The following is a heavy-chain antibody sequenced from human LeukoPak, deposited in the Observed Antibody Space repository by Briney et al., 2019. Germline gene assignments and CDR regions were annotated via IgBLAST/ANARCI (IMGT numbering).Heavy chain of an antibody. CDR3: ARRSIAVAGPFDY. CDR1: GFTFDDYA. V-gene: IGHV3-9*01. J-gene: IGHJ4*02. CDR2: ISWNSGSI. Sequence: PGRSLRLSCAASGFTFDDYAMHWVRQAPGMGLEWVSGISWNSGSIGYADSVKGRFTISRDNAKNSLYLQMNSLRAEDTAVYYCARRSIAVAGPFDYWGQGTLVTVSS. D-gene: IGHD6-19*01.